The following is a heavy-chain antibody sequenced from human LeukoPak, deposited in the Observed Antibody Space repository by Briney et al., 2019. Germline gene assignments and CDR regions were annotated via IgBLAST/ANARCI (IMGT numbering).Heavy chain of an antibody. V-gene: IGHV4-59*08. CDR2: IYYSGST. CDR1: GGSISSYY. D-gene: IGHD5-18*01. CDR3: ARIYSYGTFFDY. Sequence: TPSETLSLTCTVSGGSISSYYWSWIRQPPGKGLEWIGYIYYSGSTNYNPSLKSRVTISVDTSKNQFSLKLSSVTAADTAVYYCARIYSYGTFFDYWGQGTLVTVSS. J-gene: IGHJ4*02.